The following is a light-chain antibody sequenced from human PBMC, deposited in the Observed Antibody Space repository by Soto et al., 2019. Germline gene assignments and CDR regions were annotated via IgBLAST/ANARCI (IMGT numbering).Light chain of an antibody. J-gene: IGKJ2*01. Sequence: EIVLTQSPATLSLSPGERATLSCRASQSVSSYLAWYQQKPGQAPRLLIYDAPNRPTGIPARFSGSGSGTDFTLTISSLEPEDFAVYYCQQRSNWPPYTFGQGTKLEIK. V-gene: IGKV3-11*01. CDR3: QQRSNWPPYT. CDR1: QSVSSY. CDR2: DAP.